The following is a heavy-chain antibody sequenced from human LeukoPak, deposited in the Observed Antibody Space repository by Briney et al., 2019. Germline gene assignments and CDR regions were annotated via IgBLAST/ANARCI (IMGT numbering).Heavy chain of an antibody. D-gene: IGHD5-24*01. V-gene: IGHV4-31*11. CDR3: TRATKLRDGYNYVSMWYFQH. CDR1: GGAITDGNHY. J-gene: IGHJ1*01. Sequence: SETLSLTCAVSGGAITDGNHYWTWIRQRPGGGLEWIGYIHYSGSTYYIPSLKSRLSMSLDTSDNQFSLRLTSVTAADTAVYYCTRATKLRDGYNYVSMWYFQHWGQGTLVTVSS. CDR2: IHYSGST.